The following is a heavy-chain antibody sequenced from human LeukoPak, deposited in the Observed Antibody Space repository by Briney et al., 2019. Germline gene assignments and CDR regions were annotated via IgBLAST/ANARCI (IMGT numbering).Heavy chain of an antibody. D-gene: IGHD6-13*01. Sequence: SGTLSLTCAVSGGSIKSNNWWSWVRQPPGKGLEWIGEIYHSGSTNYNPSLKSRVTISVDTSKNQFSLKLSSVTAADTAVYYCARGPPRYSSSWYNWFDPWGQGTLVTVSS. CDR2: IYHSGST. J-gene: IGHJ5*02. CDR3: ARGPPRYSSSWYNWFDP. CDR1: GGSIKSNNW. V-gene: IGHV4-4*02.